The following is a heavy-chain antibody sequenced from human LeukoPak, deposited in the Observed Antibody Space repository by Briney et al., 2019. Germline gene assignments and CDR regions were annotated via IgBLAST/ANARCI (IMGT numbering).Heavy chain of an antibody. D-gene: IGHD3-22*01. CDR2: ISWNSGSI. CDR3: AKLISGYSFGSLAYDY. Sequence: GRSLRLSCAASGFTSDDYAMHWVRQAPGKGLEWVSGISWNSGSIGYADSVKGRFTISRDNAKNSLYLQMNSLRAEDTALYYCAKLISGYSFGSLAYDYWGQGTLVTVSS. J-gene: IGHJ4*02. CDR1: GFTSDDYA. V-gene: IGHV3-9*02.